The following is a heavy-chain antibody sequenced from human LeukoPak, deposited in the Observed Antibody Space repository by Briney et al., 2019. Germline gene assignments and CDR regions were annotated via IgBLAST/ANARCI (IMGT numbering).Heavy chain of an antibody. Sequence: GRSLRLSCAASGLTVSSNYMSWVSQAPGKGLEWDSVIYSGGDTYYADSVKGRFTISRDSSKNTLFLQMNSLRAEDTAVYYCARSNCNSCYLGVWYYFDYWGQGTLVTVSS. CDR2: IYSGGDT. D-gene: IGHD1/OR15-1a*01. V-gene: IGHV3-66*01. CDR1: GLTVSSNY. J-gene: IGHJ4*02. CDR3: ARSNCNSCYLGVWYYFDY.